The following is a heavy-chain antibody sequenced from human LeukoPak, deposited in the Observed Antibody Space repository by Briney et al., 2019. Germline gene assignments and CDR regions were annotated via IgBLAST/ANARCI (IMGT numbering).Heavy chain of an antibody. Sequence: PSETLSLTCTVSGYSISSGYDWGWIRQPPGKGLEWIGSIYYRRTLYYNPSLESRVTISIDTSKNQFSLKLSSVTAADTAVYYCARRRRIAARPSAFDIWGQGTMVTVSS. J-gene: IGHJ3*02. CDR2: IYYRRTL. CDR1: GYSISSGYD. V-gene: IGHV4-38-2*02. CDR3: ARRRRIAARPSAFDI. D-gene: IGHD6-6*01.